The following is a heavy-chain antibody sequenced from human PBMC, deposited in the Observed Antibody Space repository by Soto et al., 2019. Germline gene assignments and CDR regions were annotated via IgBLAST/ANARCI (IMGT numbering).Heavy chain of an antibody. CDR2: IYNSGST. CDR1: GGSINNNGYF. V-gene: IGHV4-30-4*01. Sequence: QVQLQESGPGVVEPSQTLSLTCTVSGGSINNNGYFWSWIRQPPGSGLEWIGHIYNSGSTYSNPSLKRRLTISVDTSKNQFSLKLSSVTAADMAVYYCARGPSGDKVDYWGQGTLVTVSS. D-gene: IGHD1-26*01. CDR3: ARGPSGDKVDY. J-gene: IGHJ4*02.